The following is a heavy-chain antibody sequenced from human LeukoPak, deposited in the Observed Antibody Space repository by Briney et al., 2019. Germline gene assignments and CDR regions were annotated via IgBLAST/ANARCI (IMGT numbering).Heavy chain of an antibody. CDR3: ARDAGQLWSHGPDY. V-gene: IGHV3-74*01. Sequence: PGGSLRLSCAASGFTFSSYWMHWVRQAPGKGLVWVSRINSDGSNTRYADSVKGRFTISRDNAKNTLYLQMNSLRAEDTAVYYCARDAGQLWSHGPDYWGQGTLVTVSS. CDR2: INSDGSNT. D-gene: IGHD5-18*01. J-gene: IGHJ4*02. CDR1: GFTFSSYW.